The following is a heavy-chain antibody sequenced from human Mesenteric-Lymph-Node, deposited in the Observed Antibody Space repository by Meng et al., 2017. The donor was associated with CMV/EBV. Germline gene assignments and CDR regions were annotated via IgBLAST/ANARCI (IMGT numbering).Heavy chain of an antibody. CDR1: GGSFSGYY. D-gene: IGHD5-18*01. V-gene: IGHV4-34*01. Sequence: GSLRLSCAVYGGSFSGYYWSWTRQPPGKGLEWIGEINNSGSTNYNPSLKSRVTISVDTSKNQFSLKLSSVTAADTAVYYCSRLIGSSWGYYYYGMDVWGQGTTVTVSS. J-gene: IGHJ6*02. CDR3: SRLIGSSWGYYYYGMDV. CDR2: INNSGST.